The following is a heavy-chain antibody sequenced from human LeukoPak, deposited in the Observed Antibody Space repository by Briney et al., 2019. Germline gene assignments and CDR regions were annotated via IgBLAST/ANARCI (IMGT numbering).Heavy chain of an antibody. D-gene: IGHD2-15*01. CDR2: INTNTGNP. J-gene: IGHJ5*02. CDR3: ARDGWYCSGGSCYLYWFDP. Sequence: ASVKVSCKASGYTFTSYAMNWVRQAPGQGLEWMGWINTNTGNPTYAQGFTGRFVFSLDTSVSTAYPQISSLKAEDTAVYYCARDGWYCSGGSCYLYWFDPWGQGTLVTVSS. V-gene: IGHV7-4-1*02. CDR1: GYTFTSYA.